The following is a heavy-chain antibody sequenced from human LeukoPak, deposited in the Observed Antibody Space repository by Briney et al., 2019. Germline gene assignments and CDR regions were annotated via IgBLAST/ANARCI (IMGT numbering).Heavy chain of an antibody. V-gene: IGHV3-33*06. Sequence: GGSLRLSCAASGFPFSGSGMHWVRQAPGKGLEWVAIVWYDGSNQYYADSVKGRFTISRDNSKNTVDLQMNSLRVEDTAVYFCAKDKDTPATAQPQRGYFESWGQGTLVTVSS. J-gene: IGHJ4*02. D-gene: IGHD2-21*02. CDR2: VWYDGSNQ. CDR3: AKDKDTPATAQPQRGYFES. CDR1: GFPFSGSG.